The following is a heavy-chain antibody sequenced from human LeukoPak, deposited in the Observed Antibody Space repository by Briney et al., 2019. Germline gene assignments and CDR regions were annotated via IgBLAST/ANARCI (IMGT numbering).Heavy chain of an antibody. Sequence: PGGSLRLSCAASGFTFSNYAMSWVRQTPGKGLEWVSTISVNGGSTYSADSVKGRFTISRDSSKNTLYLQMNSLRAEDTAVYYCAKSGYDFTREDYWGQGTLVTVSS. D-gene: IGHD5-12*01. J-gene: IGHJ4*02. CDR1: GFTFSNYA. CDR3: AKSGYDFTREDY. CDR2: ISVNGGST. V-gene: IGHV3-23*01.